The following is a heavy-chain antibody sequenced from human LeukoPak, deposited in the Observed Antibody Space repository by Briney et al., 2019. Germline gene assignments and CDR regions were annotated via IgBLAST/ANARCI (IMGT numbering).Heavy chain of an antibody. CDR3: AVKGGTPGRIDY. Sequence: GGSLRLSCAASGFTFSIYDMSWVRQAPGKGLEWVSAISGRDGGTYYADSVKGRFTISRDNSKSTLYLQMNSLRAEDTAVYYCAVKGGTPGRIDYWGQGTLVTVSS. CDR1: GFTFSIYD. J-gene: IGHJ4*02. V-gene: IGHV3-23*01. CDR2: ISGRDGGT. D-gene: IGHD1-26*01.